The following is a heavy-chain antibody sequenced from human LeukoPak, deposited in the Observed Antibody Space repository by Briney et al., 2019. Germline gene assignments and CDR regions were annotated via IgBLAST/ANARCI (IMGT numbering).Heavy chain of an antibody. V-gene: IGHV3-23*01. D-gene: IGHD3-22*01. Sequence: GGSLRLSCAASGFTFSSYAMSWVRQAPGKGLEWVSAISGSGGSTYYADSVKGRFTISRDNSKNTLYLQMNSLRAEDTAVYYCARRDYYDSSGYYSSGYYGMDVWGQGTTVTVSS. CDR1: GFTFSSYA. CDR2: ISGSGGST. CDR3: ARRDYYDSSGYYSSGYYGMDV. J-gene: IGHJ6*02.